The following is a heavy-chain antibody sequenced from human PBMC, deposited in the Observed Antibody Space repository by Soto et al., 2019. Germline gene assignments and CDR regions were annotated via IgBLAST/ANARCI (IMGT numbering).Heavy chain of an antibody. CDR1: GGSISSYY. Sequence: PSETLSLTCTVSGGSISSYYWSWIRQPPGKGLEWIGYIYYSGSTNYNPSLKSRVTISVDTSKNQFSLKLSSVTAADTAVYYCARYSSSGGFDPWGQGTLVTV. J-gene: IGHJ5*02. V-gene: IGHV4-59*01. CDR3: ARYSSSGGFDP. CDR2: IYYSGST. D-gene: IGHD6-6*01.